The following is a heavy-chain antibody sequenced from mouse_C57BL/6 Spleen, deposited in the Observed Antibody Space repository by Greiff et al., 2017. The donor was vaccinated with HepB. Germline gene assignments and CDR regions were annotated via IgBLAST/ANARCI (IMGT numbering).Heavy chain of an antibody. CDR2: INPNNGGT. J-gene: IGHJ2*01. V-gene: IGHV1-22*01. D-gene: IGHD1-1*01. CDR3: ARSLLRYPYFDY. CDR1: GYTFTDYN. Sequence: EVQRVESGPELVKPGASVKMSCKASGYTFTDYNMHWVKQSHGKSLEWIGYINPNNGGTSYNQKFKGKATLTVNKSSSTAYMELRSLTSEDSAVYYCARSLLRYPYFDYWGQGTTLTVSS.